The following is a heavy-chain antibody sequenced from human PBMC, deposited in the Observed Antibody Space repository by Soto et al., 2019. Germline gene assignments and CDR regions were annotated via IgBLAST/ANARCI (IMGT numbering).Heavy chain of an antibody. J-gene: IGHJ6*02. CDR3: TTDTSDIVVVPATNRYYYYGMDV. Sequence: GVLRLSCAASGFTFSNAWMSWVRQAPGKGLEWVGRIKSKTDGGTTDYAAPVKGRFTISRDDSKNTLYLQMNSLKTEDTAVYYCTTDTSDIVVVPATNRYYYYGMDVWGQGTTVTVSS. CDR1: GFTFSNAW. V-gene: IGHV3-15*01. D-gene: IGHD2-2*01. CDR2: IKSKTDGGTT.